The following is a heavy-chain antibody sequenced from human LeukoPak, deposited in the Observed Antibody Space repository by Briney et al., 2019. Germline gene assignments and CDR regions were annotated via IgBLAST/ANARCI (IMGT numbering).Heavy chain of an antibody. J-gene: IGHJ5*02. V-gene: IGHV4-59*01. CDR3: AREEIRSWSEP. D-gene: IGHD5-24*01. CDR2: IYYSGST. CDR1: GGSISSYY. Sequence: SETLSLTCTVSGGSISSYYSSWIRQPPGKGLEWIGYIYYSGSTNYNPSLKSRVTISVDTSKNQFSLKLSSVTAADTAVYYCAREEIRSWSEPWGQGTLVTVSS.